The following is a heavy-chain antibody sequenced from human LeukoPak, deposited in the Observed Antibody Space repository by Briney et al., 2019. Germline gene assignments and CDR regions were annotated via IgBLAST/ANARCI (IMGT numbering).Heavy chain of an antibody. V-gene: IGHV4-34*01. CDR3: ARFKRGYDRSYAFDI. CDR1: GGSFSGYY. CDR2: INHSGST. D-gene: IGHD3-22*01. J-gene: IGHJ3*02. Sequence: KPSETLSLTCAVYGGSFSGYYWSWIRQPPGKGLEWIGEINHSGSTNYNPSLKSRVTISVDTSKNQFSLKLSSVTAADTAVYYCARFKRGYDRSYAFDIWGLGTMVTVSS.